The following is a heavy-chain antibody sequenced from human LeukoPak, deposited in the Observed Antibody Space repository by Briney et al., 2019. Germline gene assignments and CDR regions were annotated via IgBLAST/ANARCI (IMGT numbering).Heavy chain of an antibody. J-gene: IGHJ4*02. Sequence: PGRSLRLSCAASGFTFSSYAMHWVRQAPGKGLEWVAVISYDGSNKYYADSVKGRFTISRDNSKNTLYLQMNSLRAEDTAVYYCARADGYSYGTGSQWGQGILVTVSS. D-gene: IGHD5-18*01. V-gene: IGHV3-30*04. CDR3: ARADGYSYGTGSQ. CDR1: GFTFSSYA. CDR2: ISYDGSNK.